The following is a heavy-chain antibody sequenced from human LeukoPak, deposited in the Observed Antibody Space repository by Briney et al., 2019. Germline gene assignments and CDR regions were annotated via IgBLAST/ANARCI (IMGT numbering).Heavy chain of an antibody. CDR2: IDWNSSNM. Sequence: GGSLRLSCAASGFTFGDYAMHWVRQTPGKGLVWVSGIDWNSSNMVYADSVKGRFTISRDNAKNSLYLQMSSLRAEDMALYYCAKDRSSTLDDAFDFWGQGTMVTVSS. CDR1: GFTFGDYA. CDR3: AKDRSSTLDDAFDF. D-gene: IGHD2-2*01. V-gene: IGHV3-9*03. J-gene: IGHJ3*01.